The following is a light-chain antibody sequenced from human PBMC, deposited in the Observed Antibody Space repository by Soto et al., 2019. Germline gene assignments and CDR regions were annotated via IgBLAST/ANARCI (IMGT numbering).Light chain of an antibody. CDR1: QSVTST. Sequence: EIVMTQSPATLSVSPGERATLSCRASQSVTSTLAWYQQKPGQAPRLLIYGATTRATGTPARFSGSGSGTEFTLSISSLQSEDFAVYYCQQSNLWPTFGQGTKLEIK. CDR2: GAT. CDR3: QQSNLWPT. V-gene: IGKV3-15*01. J-gene: IGKJ2*01.